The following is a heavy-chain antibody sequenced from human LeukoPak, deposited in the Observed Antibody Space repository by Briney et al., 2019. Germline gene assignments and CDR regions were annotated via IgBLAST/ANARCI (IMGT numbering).Heavy chain of an antibody. CDR3: AHRTTAFDI. V-gene: IGHV2-5*02. Sequence: KESGPTLVKPTQTLALTCTFSGFSLSTSGVGVGWIRQPPGKALEWLTVIYWDDDKRYSPSLKSRLTITKDTSKNQVVLTMTNMDPVDTATYYCAHRTTAFDIWGQGTMVTVSS. CDR2: IYWDDDK. D-gene: IGHD1-1*01. CDR1: GFSLSTSGVG. J-gene: IGHJ3*02.